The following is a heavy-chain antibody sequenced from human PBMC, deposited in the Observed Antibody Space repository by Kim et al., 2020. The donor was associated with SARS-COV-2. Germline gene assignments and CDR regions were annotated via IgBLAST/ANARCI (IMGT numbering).Heavy chain of an antibody. CDR3: ARCQNGSDWENWFDP. CDR1: GYTFTDFY. Sequence: ASVKVSCKASGYTFTDFYIHWVRQAPGQGLEWMGWLNPKTGVTNSAQRFQDRVTMTRDTYITTAYMELSSLTSDDPADDYVARCQNGSDWENWFDPCGQG. CDR2: LNPKTGVT. D-gene: IGHD1-26*01. V-gene: IGHV1-2*02. J-gene: IGHJ5*02.